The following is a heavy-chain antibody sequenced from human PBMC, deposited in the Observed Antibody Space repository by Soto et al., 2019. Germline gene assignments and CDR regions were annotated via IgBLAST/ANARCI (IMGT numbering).Heavy chain of an antibody. CDR3: ARDLGYYDSSGRRSAFDI. Sequence: GGSLRLSCAASGFTFSSYSMNWVRQAPGKGLEWVSSISSSSSYIYYADSVKGRFTISRDNAKNSLYLQMNSLRAEDTAVYYCARDLGYYDSSGRRSAFDIWGQGTVVTVSS. CDR2: ISSSSSYI. D-gene: IGHD3-22*01. J-gene: IGHJ3*02. CDR1: GFTFSSYS. V-gene: IGHV3-21*01.